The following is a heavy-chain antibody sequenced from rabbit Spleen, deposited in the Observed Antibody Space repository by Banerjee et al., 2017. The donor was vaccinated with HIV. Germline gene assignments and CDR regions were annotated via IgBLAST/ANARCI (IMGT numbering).Heavy chain of an antibody. D-gene: IGHD6-1*01. CDR3: ARLGHADYPYAYGLKL. V-gene: IGHV1S40*01. J-gene: IGHJ4*01. Sequence: QSLEESGGGLVKPGGTLTLTCKASGFSFSSSYWICWVRQAPGKGLEWIACIYTGNSGTTYYASWAKGRFTISKTSSTTVTLQMTSLTVADTATYFCARLGHADYPYAYGLKLWGQGTLVTVS. CDR2: IYTGNSGTT. CDR1: GFSFSSSYW.